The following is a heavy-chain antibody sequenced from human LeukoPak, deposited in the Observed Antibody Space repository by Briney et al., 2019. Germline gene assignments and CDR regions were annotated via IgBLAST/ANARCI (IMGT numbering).Heavy chain of an antibody. D-gene: IGHD6-19*01. CDR2: IYYSGST. CDR1: GGSINSYY. Sequence: PSETLSLTCTVSGGSINSYYWSWIRQPPGKGLEWIGYIYYSGSTNYNPSLKSRVTMSIDTSKNQFSLKLTSVTAADTATYYCARETSLAGFASGLGFNYWGQGILVTVSS. V-gene: IGHV4-59*01. J-gene: IGHJ4*02. CDR3: ARETSLAGFASGLGFNY.